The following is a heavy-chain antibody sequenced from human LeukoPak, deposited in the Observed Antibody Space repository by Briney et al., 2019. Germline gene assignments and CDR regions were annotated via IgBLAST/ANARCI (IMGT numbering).Heavy chain of an antibody. Sequence: GGSLRLSCAASGFTFSNAWMSWVRQAPGKGLEWVSAISGSGGSTYYADSVKGRFTISRDNSKNTLYLQMNSLRAEDTAVYYCAKDLKFSGYCSSTSCYNFDYWGQGTLVTVSS. CDR2: ISGSGGST. CDR1: GFTFSNAW. D-gene: IGHD2-2*01. CDR3: AKDLKFSGYCSSTSCYNFDY. J-gene: IGHJ4*02. V-gene: IGHV3-23*01.